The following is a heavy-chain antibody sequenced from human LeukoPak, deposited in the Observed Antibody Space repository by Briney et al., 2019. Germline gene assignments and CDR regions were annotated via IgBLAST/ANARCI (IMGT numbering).Heavy chain of an antibody. CDR1: GFNLSAFP. J-gene: IGHJ4*02. CDR2: ISSDGTNT. V-gene: IGHV3-64D*06. CDR3: VSLLN. Sequence: GGSLRLSCSVSGFNLSAFPMHWVRQAPGKGLEYLSIISSDGTNTYYADSVKARFTISRDNSKNRLYLHMGGLTTEDTAVYYCVSLLNWGQGTLVTVSS.